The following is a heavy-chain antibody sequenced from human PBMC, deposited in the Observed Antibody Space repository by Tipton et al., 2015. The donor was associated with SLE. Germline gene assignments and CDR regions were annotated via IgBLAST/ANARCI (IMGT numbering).Heavy chain of an antibody. CDR1: SYSIYNGFY. V-gene: IGHV4-38-2*02. CDR2: IYRSGTA. CDR3: ARGGDRDHGDYVEHSLDY. D-gene: IGHD4-17*01. Sequence: TLSLTCSVSSYSIYNGFYWGWIRQSPGKGLEWIGSIYRSGTAYYNPSLKSRVTMSVDTSKNQFSLKLTSVTAADTAVYYCARGGDRDHGDYVEHSLDYWGQGTLVTVSS. J-gene: IGHJ4*02.